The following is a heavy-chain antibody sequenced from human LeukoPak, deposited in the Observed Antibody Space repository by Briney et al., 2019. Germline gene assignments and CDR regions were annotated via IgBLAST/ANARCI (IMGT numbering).Heavy chain of an antibody. J-gene: IGHJ3*02. D-gene: IGHD6-19*01. CDR1: GYSFTSYW. CDR3: ATKTSSGYSSGWYGGAFDI. V-gene: IGHV5-51*01. Sequence: GESLKISCRGSGYSFTSYWIGWVRQMPGKGLEWMGIIYPGDSDTRYSPSFQGQVTISADKSISTAYLQWSSLKASDTAMYYCATKTSSGYSSGWYGGAFDIWGQGTMVTVSS. CDR2: IYPGDSDT.